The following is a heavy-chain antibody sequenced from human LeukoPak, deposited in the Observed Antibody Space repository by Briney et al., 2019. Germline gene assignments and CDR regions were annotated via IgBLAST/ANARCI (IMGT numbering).Heavy chain of an antibody. CDR3: ARGYPYYYGSGIDY. J-gene: IGHJ4*02. CDR1: GGSISSGGYY. CDR2: IYYSGST. V-gene: IGHV4-31*03. Sequence: PSETLSLTCTVSGGSISSGGYYWSWVRQHPGRGLEWIGYIYYSGSTYYNPSLKSRVTISVDTSKNQFSLKLSSVTAADTAVYYCARGYPYYYGSGIDYWGQGTLVTVSS. D-gene: IGHD3-10*01.